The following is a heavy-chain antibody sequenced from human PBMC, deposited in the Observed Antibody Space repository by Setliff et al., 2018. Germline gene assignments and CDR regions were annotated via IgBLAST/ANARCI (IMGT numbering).Heavy chain of an antibody. CDR1: GFTFSSYP. CDR3: ARPLGTYPATFDY. V-gene: IGHV3-7*03. J-gene: IGHJ4*02. CDR2: IMQDGGSQ. D-gene: IGHD1-26*01. Sequence: PGGSLRLSCAASGFTFSSYPMHWVRQAPGKGLEWVGNIMQDGGSQYYLDSVKGRFTVARDNSKNSLYLQMNSLRAEDTAVYYCARPLGTYPATFDYWGQGTLVTVSS.